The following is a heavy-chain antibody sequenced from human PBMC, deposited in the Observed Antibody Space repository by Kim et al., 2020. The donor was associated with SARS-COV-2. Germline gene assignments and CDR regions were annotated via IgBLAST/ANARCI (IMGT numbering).Heavy chain of an antibody. CDR1: GFTFDNYA. V-gene: IGHV3-23*01. CDR2: LSGSGSNT. J-gene: IGHJ4*02. D-gene: IGHD6-19*01. Sequence: GGSLRLSCGASGFTFDNYAMNWVRQAPGKGLEWVSSLSGSGSNTYYADSVKGRFTISRDNSKNTLYLQMNSLRAEDTAIYYCAKDGGGWYKSGWYYFDKWGQGTLVTVCS. CDR3: AKDGGGWYKSGWYYFDK.